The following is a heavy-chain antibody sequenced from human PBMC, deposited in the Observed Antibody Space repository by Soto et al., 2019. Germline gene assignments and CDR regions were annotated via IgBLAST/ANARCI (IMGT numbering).Heavy chain of an antibody. CDR3: ARDRRIAVAGTVWYFDL. CDR2: IYHSGST. V-gene: IGHV4-4*02. J-gene: IGHJ2*01. CDR1: GGSISSSNW. D-gene: IGHD6-19*01. Sequence: SETLSLTCAVSGGSISSSNWWSWVRQPPGKGLEWIGEIYHSGSTNYNPSLKSRVTISVDKSKNQFSLKLSSVTAADTAVYYCARDRRIAVAGTVWYFDLWGRGTLVTVSS.